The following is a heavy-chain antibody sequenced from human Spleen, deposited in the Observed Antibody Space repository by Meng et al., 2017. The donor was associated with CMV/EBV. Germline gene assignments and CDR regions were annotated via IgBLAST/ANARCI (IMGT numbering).Heavy chain of an antibody. Sequence: MFWVRQAPGKGLEWLSSISSSSSYIYHADSMKGRFTVSRDNAKNSVYLQMNSLRAEDTAVYYCARDLAPQSDYYDSSGYYYLPKGFDYRGQGTLVTVSS. CDR3: ARDLAPQSDYYDSSGYYYLPKGFDY. CDR2: ISSSSSYI. D-gene: IGHD3-22*01. V-gene: IGHV3-21*01. J-gene: IGHJ4*02.